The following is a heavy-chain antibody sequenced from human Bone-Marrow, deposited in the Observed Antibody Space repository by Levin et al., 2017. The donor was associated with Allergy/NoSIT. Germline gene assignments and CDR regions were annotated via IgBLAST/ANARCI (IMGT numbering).Heavy chain of an antibody. CDR2: IDWDDDK. V-gene: IGHV2-70*01. J-gene: IGHJ4*02. CDR1: GFSLSTSGVC. Sequence: TLSLTCAFSGFSLSTSGVCVSWIRQPPGRALEWLALIDWDDDKYYSTSLKTRLTISRDTSKNQVVLTMTNVDTVDTATYYCARTPGGSGSYFFDYWGQGALVTVSS. D-gene: IGHD1-26*01. CDR3: ARTPGGSGSYFFDY.